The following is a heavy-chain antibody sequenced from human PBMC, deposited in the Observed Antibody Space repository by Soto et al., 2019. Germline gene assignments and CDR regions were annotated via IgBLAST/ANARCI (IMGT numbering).Heavy chain of an antibody. J-gene: IGHJ6*02. D-gene: IGHD5-12*01. Sequence: PGGSLRLSCAASGFTFSNAWMNWVRQAPGKGLEWVGRIKSKTDGGTTDYAAPVKGRFTISRDDSKNTLYLQMNSLKTEDTAVYYCTTDGFMALLVATIRSYYYGMDVWGQGTTVTVSS. CDR3: TTDGFMALLVATIRSYYYGMDV. CDR1: GFTFSNAW. CDR2: IKSKTDGGTT. V-gene: IGHV3-15*07.